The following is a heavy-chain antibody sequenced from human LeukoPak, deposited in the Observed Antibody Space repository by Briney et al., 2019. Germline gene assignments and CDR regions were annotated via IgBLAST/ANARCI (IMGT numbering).Heavy chain of an antibody. J-gene: IGHJ4*02. CDR2: ISGSGGST. V-gene: IGHV3-23*01. CDR1: GFTFSSYA. Sequence: GGSLRLSCAASGFTFSSYAMSWVRQAPGKGLEWVSAISGSGGSTYYADSVKGRFTISRDNSKNTLYLQMNSLRAEDTVVYYCAKDRHGDHGYFDYWGQGTLVTVSS. D-gene: IGHD4-17*01. CDR3: AKDRHGDHGYFDY.